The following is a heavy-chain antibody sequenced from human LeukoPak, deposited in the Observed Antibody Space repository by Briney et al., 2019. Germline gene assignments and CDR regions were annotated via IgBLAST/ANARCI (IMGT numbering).Heavy chain of an antibody. V-gene: IGHV4-39*01. D-gene: IGHD3-22*01. CDR3: ATTYYYDSSSYYTSNFDY. CDR1: GGSISSSSYY. CDR2: IYYSGST. J-gene: IGHJ4*02. Sequence: SETLSLTCTVSGGSISSSSYYWGWIRQPPGKGLEWIGSIYYSGSTYYNPSLKSRVTISVDTSKNQFSLKLSSVTAADTAVYYCATTYYYDSSSYYTSNFDYWGQGTLVTVSS.